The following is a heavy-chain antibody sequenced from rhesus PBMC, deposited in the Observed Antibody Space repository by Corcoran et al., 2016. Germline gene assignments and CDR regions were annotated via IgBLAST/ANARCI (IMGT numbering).Heavy chain of an antibody. Sequence: QVRLQESGPGLVKPSETLSLTCAVSGGSILSGYYSSSWILQPPGKGLEWIGYITYSGSNSYNPSLKSRVTISRDTSKNQFSLKLSSVTAADTAVYYCARADLGAEYFEFWGQGALVTVSS. V-gene: IGHV4-122*02. CDR2: ITYSGSN. CDR1: GGSILSGYYS. CDR3: ARADLGAEYFEF. J-gene: IGHJ1*01.